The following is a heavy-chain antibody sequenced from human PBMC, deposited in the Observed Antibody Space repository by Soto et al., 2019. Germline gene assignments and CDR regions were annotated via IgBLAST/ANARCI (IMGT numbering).Heavy chain of an antibody. Sequence: RLRETLSLTCTVSGGSISSYYWSWIRQPPGKGLEWIGYIYYSGSTNYNPSLKSRVTISVDTSKNQFSLKLSSVTAADTAVYYCARARYGSGSYYMVSNNWFDPWGQGTLVTVSS. CDR1: GGSISSYY. CDR3: ARARYGSGSYYMVSNNWFDP. D-gene: IGHD3-10*01. J-gene: IGHJ5*02. V-gene: IGHV4-59*01. CDR2: IYYSGST.